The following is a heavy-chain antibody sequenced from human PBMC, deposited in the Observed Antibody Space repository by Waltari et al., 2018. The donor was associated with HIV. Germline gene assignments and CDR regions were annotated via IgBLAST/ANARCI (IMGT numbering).Heavy chain of an antibody. V-gene: IGHV1-8*01. D-gene: IGHD3-10*01. J-gene: IGHJ4*02. CDR2: MNPNSGNT. Sequence: QVQLVQSGAEGKKPGASLKVSCKACGYSFTSYNITWLRQATGQGLEWMGWMNPNSGNTGYAQKFQGRVTMTRNTSISTAYMELSGLRSEDTAVYYCARRYDSGTNIAGYWGQGTLVTVSS. CDR1: GYSFTSYN. CDR3: ARRYDSGTNIAGY.